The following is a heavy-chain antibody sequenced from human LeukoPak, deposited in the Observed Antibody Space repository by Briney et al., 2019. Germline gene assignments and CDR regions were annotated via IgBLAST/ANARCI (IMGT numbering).Heavy chain of an antibody. D-gene: IGHD5-24*01. CDR2: ISYDEDNK. CDR3: TREKGRWLQLPRLED. Sequence: GGSLRLSCAASGFTFSNYPMHWVRQAPGKGLEWVAVISYDEDNKSYATSVKGRFTISRDNAKNTVYLQMNSLRTDDTAVYYCTREKGRWLQLPRLEDWGQGTLVTVSS. V-gene: IGHV3-30*04. CDR1: GFTFSNYP. J-gene: IGHJ4*02.